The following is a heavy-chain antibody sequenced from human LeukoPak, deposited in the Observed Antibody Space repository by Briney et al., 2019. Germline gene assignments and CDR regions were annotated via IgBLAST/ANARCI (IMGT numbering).Heavy chain of an antibody. V-gene: IGHV3-23*01. D-gene: IGHD6-19*01. CDR2: ISNTDGST. J-gene: IGHJ6*02. CDR3: AKEVKAVAGGISYYYYGMDV. CDR1: GFIFSSYA. Sequence: GGSLTLSCAASGFIFSSYAMSWVRQPPGQGLELVSAISNTDGSTHYADSVKGRFTISRDNSKNALYLQMTSLRAEDTDVYYCAKEVKAVAGGISYYYYGMDVWGQGTTVTVSS.